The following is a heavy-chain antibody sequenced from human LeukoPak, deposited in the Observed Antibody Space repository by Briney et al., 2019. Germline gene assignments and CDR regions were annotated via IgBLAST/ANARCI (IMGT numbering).Heavy chain of an antibody. CDR1: GLTLSNNY. J-gene: IGHJ4*02. Sequence: GGSLRLSCAASGLTLSNNYMSWVRQAPEHGLEWGSVIYSDDSIYYADSVNGRFTISRDNSKNTLYLQMNSLRAEDPAVYYCARGVPDYYESSGYFDYWGQGTLVTVSS. CDR2: IYSDDSI. CDR3: ARGVPDYYESSGYFDY. D-gene: IGHD3-22*01. V-gene: IGHV3-53*01.